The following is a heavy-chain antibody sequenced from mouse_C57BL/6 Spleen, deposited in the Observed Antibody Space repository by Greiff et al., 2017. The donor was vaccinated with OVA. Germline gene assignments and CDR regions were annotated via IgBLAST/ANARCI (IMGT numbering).Heavy chain of an antibody. CDR1: GYTFTDYY. V-gene: IGHV1-26*01. CDR3: ANSNPGWFAY. CDR2: INPNNGGT. Sequence: EVQLQQSGPELVKPGASVKISCKASGYTFTDYYMNWVKQSHGKSLEWIGDINPNNGGTSYNQKFKGKATLTVDKSSSTAYMELRSLTSEDSAVYYCANSNPGWFAYWGQGTLVTVSA. J-gene: IGHJ3*01. D-gene: IGHD2-5*01.